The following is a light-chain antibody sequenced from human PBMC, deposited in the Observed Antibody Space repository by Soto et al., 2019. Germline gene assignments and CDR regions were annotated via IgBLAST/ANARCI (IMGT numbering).Light chain of an antibody. V-gene: IGKV1-27*01. Sequence: DIQMTQSPSSLSASVGDRVTITCRASQGISNYLAWYQQKPGKVPKLLIYAASTLHSGVPSRFSGSGSGTDFTLTISSLQPEDVATYFCQKYFSTPRTFGQGAKVDIK. CDR3: QKYFSTPRT. J-gene: IGKJ1*01. CDR1: QGISNY. CDR2: AAS.